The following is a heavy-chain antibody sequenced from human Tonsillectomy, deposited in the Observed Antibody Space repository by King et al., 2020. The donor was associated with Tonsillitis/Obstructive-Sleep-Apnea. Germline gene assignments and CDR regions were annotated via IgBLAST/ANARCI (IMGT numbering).Heavy chain of an antibody. V-gene: IGHV2-5*02. CDR2: IYWDDDK. CDR3: AHSGRDYDFWSGYKRFDY. CDR1: GFSLSTSGVG. Sequence: ITLKESGPTLVKPTQTLTLTCTFSGFSLSTSGVGVGWIRQPPGKALEWLALIYWDDDKRYSPFLKSRLTITKDTSKNQVVLTMTNMDPVDTATYYCAHSGRDYDFWSGYKRFDYWGQGTLVTVSS. J-gene: IGHJ4*02. D-gene: IGHD3-3*01.